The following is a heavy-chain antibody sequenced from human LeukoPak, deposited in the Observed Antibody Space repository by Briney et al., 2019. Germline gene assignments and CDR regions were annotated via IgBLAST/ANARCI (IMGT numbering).Heavy chain of an antibody. CDR3: ARGEDIVVVVAATRGGAFDI. J-gene: IGHJ3*02. CDR2: INPNRGST. Sequence: ASVKVSCKASGYTFTSYYMYWVRQAPGQGLEWMGIINPNRGSTSYAQKFQGRVTMTRNTSISTAYMELSSLRSEDTAVYYCARGEDIVVVVAATRGGAFDIWGQGTMVTVSS. CDR1: GYTFTSYY. D-gene: IGHD2-15*01. V-gene: IGHV1-46*01.